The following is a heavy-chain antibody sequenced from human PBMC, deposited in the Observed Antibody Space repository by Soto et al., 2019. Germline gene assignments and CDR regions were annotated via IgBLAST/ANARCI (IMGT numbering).Heavy chain of an antibody. V-gene: IGHV1-18*01. J-gene: IGHJ3*02. CDR2: ISAYNGNT. CDR3: ARHRSRGWYFDAFDI. CDR1: GYTFTTYG. Sequence: QVQLVQSGAEVKKPGASVKVSCKASGYTFTTYGITWVRQAPGQGLEWMGWISAYNGNTNYAQKLQGRVTMTTDTPTSTAYQDLRSLRSDDTAVYYCARHRSRGWYFDAFDIWGQGTMVTFSS. D-gene: IGHD6-19*01.